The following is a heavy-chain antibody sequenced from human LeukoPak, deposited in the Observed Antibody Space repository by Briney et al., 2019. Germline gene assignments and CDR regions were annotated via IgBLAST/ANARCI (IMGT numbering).Heavy chain of an antibody. V-gene: IGHV3-30*04. Sequence: PGRSLRLSCAASGFTFSSYAMHWVRQAPGKGLEWVAVISYDGSNKYYADSVKGRFTISRDNSKNTLYLQMNSLRAEDTAVYYCARAKRGSSSALFDYWGQGTLVTVSS. CDR3: ARAKRGSSSALFDY. J-gene: IGHJ4*02. CDR1: GFTFSSYA. D-gene: IGHD6-13*01. CDR2: ISYDGSNK.